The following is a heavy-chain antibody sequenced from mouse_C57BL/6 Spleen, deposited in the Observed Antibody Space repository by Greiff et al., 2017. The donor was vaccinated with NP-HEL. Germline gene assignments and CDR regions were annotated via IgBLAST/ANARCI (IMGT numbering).Heavy chain of an antibody. CDR2: IWSGGST. D-gene: IGHD4-1*01. J-gene: IGHJ1*03. CDR3: ASNWDDWYFDV. Sequence: QVQLKESGPGLVQPSQSLSITCTVSGFSLPSYGVHWVRQSPGKGLEWLGVIWSGGSTDYNAAFISRLSISKDNSKSQVFFKMNRLQADDTARYYCASNWDDWYFDVWGTGTTVTVSS. V-gene: IGHV2-2*01. CDR1: GFSLPSYG.